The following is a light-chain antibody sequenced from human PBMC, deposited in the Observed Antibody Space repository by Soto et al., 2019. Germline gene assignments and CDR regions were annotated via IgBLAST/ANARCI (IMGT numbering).Light chain of an antibody. V-gene: IGKV3-20*01. CDR3: QQYGSSLPWT. CDR2: GAS. CDR1: QSVSSSY. J-gene: IGKJ1*01. Sequence: EIVLTQSPGTLSLSPGERATLSCRASQSVSSSYLAWYQQKPGQAPRLLIYGASSRATGIPDRFSGSGSGTDFTLTISRMETEDFAVYYCQQYGSSLPWTFGQGTKVDIK.